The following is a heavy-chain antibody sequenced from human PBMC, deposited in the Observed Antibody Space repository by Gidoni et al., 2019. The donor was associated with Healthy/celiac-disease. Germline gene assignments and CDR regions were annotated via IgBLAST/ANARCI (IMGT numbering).Heavy chain of an antibody. CDR2: IKQDGSEK. CDR1: GFTFSSYW. D-gene: IGHD6-6*01. Sequence: EVQLVESGGGLVQPGGSLRLSCAASGFTFSSYWMSWVRQAPGKGLEWVANIKQDGSEKYYVDSVKGRFTISRDNAKNSLYLQMNSLRAEDTAVYYCARGEFEYSSSSSPRQRRSEEYYFDYWGQGTLVTVSS. J-gene: IGHJ4*02. V-gene: IGHV3-7*03. CDR3: ARGEFEYSSSSSPRQRRSEEYYFDY.